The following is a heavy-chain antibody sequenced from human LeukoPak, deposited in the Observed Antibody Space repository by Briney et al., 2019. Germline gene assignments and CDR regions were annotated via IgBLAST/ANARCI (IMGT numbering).Heavy chain of an antibody. V-gene: IGHV6-1*01. CDR3: AVDHTLVRGVINY. Sequence: SQTLSLTCAISGDSVSSSSAAWNWIRQSPSRGLEWLGRTYYRSKWYNDYAVSVKSRITINPDTSKNQFSLQLNSVTPEDTAMYYCAVDHTLVRGVINYWGQGTLVTVSS. CDR2: TYYRSKWYN. D-gene: IGHD3-10*01. CDR1: GDSVSSSSAA. J-gene: IGHJ4*02.